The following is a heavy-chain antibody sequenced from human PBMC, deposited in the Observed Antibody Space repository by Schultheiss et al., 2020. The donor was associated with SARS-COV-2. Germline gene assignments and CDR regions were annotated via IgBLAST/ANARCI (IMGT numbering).Heavy chain of an antibody. D-gene: IGHD3-3*01. V-gene: IGHV3-30*04. J-gene: IGHJ4*02. CDR3: ARAGRRFLEWLLNLPDY. CDR2: ISYDGSNK. Sequence: GGSLRLSCAASGFTFSSYAMHWVRQAPGKGLEWVAVISYDGSNKYYADSVEGRFTISRDNYKNTLYLQMNSLRAGDTAVYYCARAGRRFLEWLLNLPDYWGQGTLVTVSS. CDR1: GFTFSSYA.